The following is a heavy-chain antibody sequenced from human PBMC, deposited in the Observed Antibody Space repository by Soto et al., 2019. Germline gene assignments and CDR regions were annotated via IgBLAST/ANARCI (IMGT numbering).Heavy chain of an antibody. D-gene: IGHD3-22*01. CDR2: ISSSGSTI. Sequence: VGSLRLSCAASGFTFSSYEMNWVRQAPGKGLEWVSYISSSGSTIYYADSVKGRFTISRDNAKNSLYLQMNSLRAGDTAVYYCARGEGSGYYYYYYYYGMDVWGQGTTVTVSS. J-gene: IGHJ6*02. V-gene: IGHV3-48*03. CDR1: GFTFSSYE. CDR3: ARGEGSGYYYYYYYYGMDV.